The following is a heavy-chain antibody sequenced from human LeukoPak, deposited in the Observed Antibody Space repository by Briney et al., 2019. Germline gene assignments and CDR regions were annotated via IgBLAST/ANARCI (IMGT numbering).Heavy chain of an antibody. CDR1: GFTVSSNY. CDR2: IYSGGST. J-gene: IGHJ2*01. CDR3: ARGVAGTWYFDL. V-gene: IGHV3-66*01. D-gene: IGHD6-19*01. Sequence: GGSLRLSYAASGFTVSSNYMSWVRQAPGKGLEWVSVIYSGGSTYYADSVKGRFTISRDNSKNTLYLQMNSLRAEDTAVYYCARGVAGTWYFDLWGRGTLVTASS.